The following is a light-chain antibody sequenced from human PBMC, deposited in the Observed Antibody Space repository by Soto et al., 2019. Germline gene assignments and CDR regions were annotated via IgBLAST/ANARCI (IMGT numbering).Light chain of an antibody. CDR2: KAS. J-gene: IGKJ2*01. V-gene: IGKV1-5*03. Sequence: DIQMTQSPSTLSASVGDRVTITCRASQSISSWLAWYQQKPGKAPKLLIYKASSLESGVPSRFSGSGSGTEFPLTISSLQPDDFATYYCQQYNSYPYTFGQGNKLEIK. CDR3: QQYNSYPYT. CDR1: QSISSW.